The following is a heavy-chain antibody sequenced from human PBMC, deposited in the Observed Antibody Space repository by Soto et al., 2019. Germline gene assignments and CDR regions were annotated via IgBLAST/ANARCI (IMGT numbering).Heavy chain of an antibody. D-gene: IGHD1-26*01. V-gene: IGHV1-46*01. Sequence: QVQLLQSGAEVNKPGASAKVSCKTSGYTVTNYFIHWVRQAPGQGLEWMGIINPSADSTNYAQKFQGRVTVTRDTSTSTVYMELRSLRSEDTAVYFCAREYGGSRVFDYWGQGTVVTVSS. CDR2: INPSADST. CDR1: GYTVTNYF. J-gene: IGHJ4*02. CDR3: AREYGGSRVFDY.